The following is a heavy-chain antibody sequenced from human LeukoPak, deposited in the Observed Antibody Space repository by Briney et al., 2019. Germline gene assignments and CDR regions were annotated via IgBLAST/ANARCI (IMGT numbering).Heavy chain of an antibody. J-gene: IGHJ5*02. CDR3: ARDLVVVAAARPGGWFDP. Sequence: GASVKVSCKASGYSFTSYGNSWVRQAPGQALEWVGWCSAYNGNTNYAQKLQGRVTMTTDTFTSTAYMELRSLRSDDTAVYYCARDLVVVAAARPGGWFDPWGQGTLVTVSS. V-gene: IGHV1-18*01. CDR1: GYSFTSYG. D-gene: IGHD2-15*01. CDR2: CSAYNGNT.